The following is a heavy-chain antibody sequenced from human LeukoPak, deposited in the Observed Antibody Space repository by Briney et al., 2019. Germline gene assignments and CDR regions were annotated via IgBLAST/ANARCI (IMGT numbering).Heavy chain of an antibody. CDR1: GYTLTVYY. J-gene: IGHJ6*02. Sequence: ASVKVSCKASGYTLTVYYIHWVRQAPGQRLEWMGWINAGNGNTKYSQKFQGRVTITRDTSASTAYMELSSLRSEDTAVYYCARKASGWYYYYGMDVWGQGTTVTVSS. V-gene: IGHV1-3*01. D-gene: IGHD6-19*01. CDR3: ARKASGWYYYYGMDV. CDR2: INAGNGNT.